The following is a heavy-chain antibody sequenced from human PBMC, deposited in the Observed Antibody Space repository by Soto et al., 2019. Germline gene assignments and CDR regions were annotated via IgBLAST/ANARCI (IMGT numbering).Heavy chain of an antibody. Sequence: EVQLVESGGGLIRPGGSLRLSCAASGFTVSTNYMSWVRQAPGKRLECVSVTYSDGDKYYADSVKGRFTISRDNSQNTLHLQMNSLRAEDTAVYYCARAQCWSGVSCSHDYWGQGTLVTVSS. CDR1: GFTVSTNY. J-gene: IGHJ4*02. V-gene: IGHV3-53*01. CDR2: TYSDGDK. CDR3: ARAQCWSGVSCSHDY. D-gene: IGHD2-15*01.